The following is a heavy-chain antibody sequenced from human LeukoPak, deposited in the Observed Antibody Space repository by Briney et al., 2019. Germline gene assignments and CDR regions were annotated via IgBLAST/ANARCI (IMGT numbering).Heavy chain of an antibody. CDR1: GFTFSSYA. CDR2: ISGSGGST. CDR3: ATLRETYCGGDCYSFDY. V-gene: IGHV3-23*01. D-gene: IGHD2-21*01. J-gene: IGHJ4*02. Sequence: AGGSLRLSCAASGFTFSSYAMSWVRQAPGKGLEWVSAISGSGGSTYYADSVKGRFTISSDNSKNTLYLQMNSLRADYTAVYYCATLRETYCGGDCYSFDYWGQGTLVTVSS.